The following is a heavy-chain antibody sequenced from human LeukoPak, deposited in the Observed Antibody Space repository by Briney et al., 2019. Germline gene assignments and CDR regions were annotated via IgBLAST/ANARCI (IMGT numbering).Heavy chain of an antibody. D-gene: IGHD5-18*01. J-gene: IGHJ6*03. Sequence: AASVKVSCKASGYTFTSYYMHWVRQAPGQGLEWMGLINPTGGSTGYAQKFQGRVTMTRDMSTSTDYMELSSLRSEDTAIYYCARVPHPWIQLWLETYYYYYMDVWGKGTTVTVSS. CDR3: ARVPHPWIQLWLETYYYYYMDV. CDR1: GYTFTSYY. V-gene: IGHV1-46*01. CDR2: INPTGGST.